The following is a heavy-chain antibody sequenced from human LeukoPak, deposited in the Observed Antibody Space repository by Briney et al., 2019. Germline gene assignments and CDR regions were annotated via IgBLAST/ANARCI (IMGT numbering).Heavy chain of an antibody. CDR3: ARDLGIVGATVYFDY. J-gene: IGHJ4*02. CDR2: ISAYNGNT. D-gene: IGHD1-26*01. V-gene: IGHV1-18*01. Sequence: ASVKVSCKASGYTFTSYGISWVLQAPGQGLEWMGWISAYNGNTNYAQKLQGRVTMTTDTSTSTAYMELRSLRSDDTAVYYCARDLGIVGATVYFDYWGQGTLVTVSS. CDR1: GYTFTSYG.